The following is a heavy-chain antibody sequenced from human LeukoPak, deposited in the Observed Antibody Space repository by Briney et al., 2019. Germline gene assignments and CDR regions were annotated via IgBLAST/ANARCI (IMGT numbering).Heavy chain of an antibody. CDR2: IIPIFGIA. CDR1: GGTFSSYA. D-gene: IGHD4-11*01. CDR3: ARVPPARNDYSNYVDYYGMDV. J-gene: IGHJ6*02. V-gene: IGHV1-69*04. Sequence: GASVKVSCKASGGTFSSYAISWVRQAPGQGLEWMGRIIPIFGIANYAQKFQGRVTITADKSMSTAYMELSSLRSEDTAVYYCARVPPARNDYSNYVDYYGMDVWGQGTTVTVSS.